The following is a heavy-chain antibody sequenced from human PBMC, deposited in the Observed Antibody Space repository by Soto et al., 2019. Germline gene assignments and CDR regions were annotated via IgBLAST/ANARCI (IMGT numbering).Heavy chain of an antibody. CDR2: IGGSGGGT. J-gene: IGHJ6*02. Sequence: LRLSCAASGFMFSSYDMSWVRQAPGKGLEWVSLIGGSGGGTYYADSVKGRFTISRDNSNNTLYLQTDSLSPEDTAVYFCVRQAKLTSVTANVGYYYGLAIWGQGTTVTV. D-gene: IGHD4-4*01. CDR3: VRQAKLTSVTANVGYYYGLAI. CDR1: GFMFSSYD. V-gene: IGHV3-23*01.